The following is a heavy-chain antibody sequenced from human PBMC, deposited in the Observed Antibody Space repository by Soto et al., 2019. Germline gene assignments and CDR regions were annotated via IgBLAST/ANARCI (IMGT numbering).Heavy chain of an antibody. CDR3: ASRITMIPGGCDP. CDR2: IYHSGST. CDR1: GGSISSGGYS. Sequence: SETLSLTCAVSGGSISSGGYSWSWIRQPPGKGLEWIGYIYHSGSTYYNPSLKSRVTISVDRSKNQFSLKLSSVTAADTAVYYCASRITMIPGGCDPWGQGTLVTVS. V-gene: IGHV4-30-2*01. J-gene: IGHJ5*02. D-gene: IGHD3-22*01.